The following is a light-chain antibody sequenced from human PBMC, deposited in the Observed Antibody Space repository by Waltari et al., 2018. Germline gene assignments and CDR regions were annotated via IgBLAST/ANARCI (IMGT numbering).Light chain of an antibody. CDR2: GAS. CDR3: QQYNDWPQT. V-gene: IGKV3-15*01. J-gene: IGKJ1*01. Sequence: IVMTQSPGTLSVSPGERATLACRASQSGSSSVAWYQQKPGQAPRLLIYGASTRATGVPARFSGSGSGTEFTLTISSLQSEDFAVFYCQQYNDWPQTFGQGTRVEI. CDR1: QSGSSS.